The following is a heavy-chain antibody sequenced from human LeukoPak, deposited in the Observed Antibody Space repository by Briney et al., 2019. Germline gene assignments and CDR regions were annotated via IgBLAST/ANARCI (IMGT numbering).Heavy chain of an antibody. V-gene: IGHV1-18*01. CDR3: AREGSSGWDLEY. Sequence: ASVTVSCTASGGTFSSYAISWVRQAPGQGLEWMGWISAYNGNTNYAQKLQGRVTMTTDTSTSTAYMELRSLRSDDTAVYYCAREGSSGWDLEYWGQGTLVTVSS. CDR2: ISAYNGNT. CDR1: GGTFSSYA. J-gene: IGHJ4*02. D-gene: IGHD6-19*01.